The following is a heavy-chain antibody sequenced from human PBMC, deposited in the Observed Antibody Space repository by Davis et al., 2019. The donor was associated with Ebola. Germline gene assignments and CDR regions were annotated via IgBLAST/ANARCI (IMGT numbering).Heavy chain of an antibody. D-gene: IGHD6-13*01. CDR3: ARDVRIAAAGTSYYYGMDV. CDR1: GGSFSGYY. V-gene: IGHV4-34*01. J-gene: IGHJ6*02. Sequence: MPGGSLRLSCAVYGGSFSGYYWSWIRQPPGKGLEWIGEINHSGSTNYNPSLKSRVTISVDTSKNQFSLKLSSVTAADTAVYYCARDVRIAAAGTSYYYGMDVWGQGTTVTVSS. CDR2: INHSGST.